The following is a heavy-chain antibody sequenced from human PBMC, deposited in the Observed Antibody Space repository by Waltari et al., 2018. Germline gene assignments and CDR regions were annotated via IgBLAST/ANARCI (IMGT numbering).Heavy chain of an antibody. D-gene: IGHD3-3*01. CDR2: INPNSGGT. Sequence: QVQLVQSGAEVKRPGASVKVSCKASGYIFTDYYMHWVRQAPGQGLEWMGWINPNSGGTNYAQKFQGRVSMTRDTSIGTVYMELSSLQSDDTAIYYCASWSAPFDYWGQGTLVTVSS. J-gene: IGHJ4*02. V-gene: IGHV1-2*02. CDR3: ASWSAPFDY. CDR1: GYIFTDYY.